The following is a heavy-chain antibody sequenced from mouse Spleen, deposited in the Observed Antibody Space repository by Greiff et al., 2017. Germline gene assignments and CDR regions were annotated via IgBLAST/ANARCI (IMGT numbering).Heavy chain of an antibody. J-gene: IGHJ4*01. V-gene: IGHV1-54*01. D-gene: IGHD1-1*01. Sequence: VQLQQSGAELVRPGTSVKVSCKASGYAFTNYLIEWVKQRPGQGLEWIGVINPGSGGTNYNEKFKGKATLTADKSSSTAYMQLSSLTSEDSAVYFCARQGITTVEGAMDYWGQGTSVTVSS. CDR1: GYAFTNYL. CDR2: INPGSGGT. CDR3: ARQGITTVEGAMDY.